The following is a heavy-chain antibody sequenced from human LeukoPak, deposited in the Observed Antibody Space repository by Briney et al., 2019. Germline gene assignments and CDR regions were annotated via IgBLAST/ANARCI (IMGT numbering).Heavy chain of an antibody. CDR1: GGSFSGYY. D-gene: IGHD3-10*01. V-gene: IGHV4-34*01. CDR2: INHSGST. CDR3: AKRKNYYGSGRPFDY. Sequence: PSETLSLTCAVYGGSFSGYYWSWLRQPPGKGLVWIGEINHSGSTNYNPSLKSRVTISVDTSKNQFSFILSSVTAADTAVYYCAKRKNYYGSGRPFDYWGQGTLVTVSS. J-gene: IGHJ4*02.